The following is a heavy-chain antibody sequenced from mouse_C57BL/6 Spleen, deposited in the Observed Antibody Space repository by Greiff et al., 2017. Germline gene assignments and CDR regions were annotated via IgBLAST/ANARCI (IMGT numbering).Heavy chain of an antibody. CDR1: GFSFNTYA. CDR3: VRDYDPYYAMDY. J-gene: IGHJ4*01. CDR2: IRSKSNNYAT. Sequence: EVQLVESGGGLVQPKGSLKLSCAASGFSFNTYAMNWVRQAPGKGLEWVARIRSKSNNYATYYADSVKDRFTISRDDSESMLYLQMNNLKTEDTAMYYCVRDYDPYYAMDYWGQGTSVTVSS. V-gene: IGHV10-1*01. D-gene: IGHD2-4*01.